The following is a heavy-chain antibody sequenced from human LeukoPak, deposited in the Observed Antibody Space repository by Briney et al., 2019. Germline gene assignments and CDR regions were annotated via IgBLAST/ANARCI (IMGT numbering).Heavy chain of an antibody. J-gene: IGHJ6*02. CDR2: IDPSGSA. V-gene: IGHV4-61*03. Sequence: SETLSLTCTVSGGSISTGGYYWSWFRQSPGKGLEWIGYIDPSGSASYNPSLKSRVTIFVDTSKNLFSLILTSVSASDTAIYYCARDHWLFSSKTWYYYGMDVWGQGTTVTVSS. CDR3: ARDHWLFSSKTWYYYGMDV. CDR1: GGSISTGGYY. D-gene: IGHD3-9*01.